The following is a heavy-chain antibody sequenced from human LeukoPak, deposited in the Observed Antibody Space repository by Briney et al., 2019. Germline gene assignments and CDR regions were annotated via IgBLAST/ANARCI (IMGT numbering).Heavy chain of an antibody. CDR3: ARAGTVTFWGAFDI. CDR2: IYYSGST. D-gene: IGHD4-17*01. CDR1: GGSISSSSYY. Sequence: PSETLSLTCTVSGGSISSSSYYWGWIRQPPGKGLEWIGSIYYSGSTYYNPSLKSRVTISVDTSKNQFSLKLSSVTAADTAVYYCARAGTVTFWGAFDIWGQGTMVTVSS. V-gene: IGHV4-39*07. J-gene: IGHJ3*02.